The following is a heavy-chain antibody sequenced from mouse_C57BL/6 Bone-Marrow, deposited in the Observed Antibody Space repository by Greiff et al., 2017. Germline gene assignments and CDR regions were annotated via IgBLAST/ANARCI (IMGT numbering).Heavy chain of an antibody. CDR3: ARWGSSGPRAMDY. J-gene: IGHJ4*01. V-gene: IGHV3-8*01. CDR2: ISYSGST. CDR1: GYSITSDY. Sequence: EVKLEESGPGLAKPSQTLSLTCSVTGYSITSDYWNWIRKFPGNKLEYMGYISYSGSTYYNPSLKSRISITRDTSNNHYYLQLNSVTTEDTATYYCARWGSSGPRAMDYWGQGTSVTVSS. D-gene: IGHD3-2*02.